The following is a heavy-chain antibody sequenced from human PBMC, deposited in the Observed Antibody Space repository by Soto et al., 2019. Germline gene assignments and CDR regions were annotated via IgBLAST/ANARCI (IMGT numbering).Heavy chain of an antibody. CDR3: AKTRGRVTYSWHFDY. Sequence: EVQLLESGGDLVQPGRSLRLSCAASGFTFSGYAMSWVRQAPGKGLEWVSVIHGGGNSAYYADSVKGRCTISRANSXXTLQLEMRSRRGDDTAVYCCAKTRGRVTYSWHFDYWGQGTLVTVSS. CDR2: IHGGGNSA. CDR1: GFTFSGYA. V-gene: IGHV3-23*01. J-gene: IGHJ4*02. D-gene: IGHD3-10*01.